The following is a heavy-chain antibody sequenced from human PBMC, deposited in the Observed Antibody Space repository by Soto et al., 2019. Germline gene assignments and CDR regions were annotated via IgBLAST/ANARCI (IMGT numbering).Heavy chain of an antibody. CDR3: AHRPGLSFAPYYYFGMDV. CDR2: IYWDDDK. J-gene: IGHJ6*02. V-gene: IGHV2-5*02. CDR1: GFSLSTSGVG. Sequence: ESGPTLVNPTQTLTLTCTFSGFSLSTSGVGVGWIRQPPGKALEWLALIYWDDDKRYSPSLKSRLTITKDTSKNQVVLTMTNMDPVDTATYYCAHRPGLSFAPYYYFGMDVWGQGTTVTVSS. D-gene: IGHD3-3*01.